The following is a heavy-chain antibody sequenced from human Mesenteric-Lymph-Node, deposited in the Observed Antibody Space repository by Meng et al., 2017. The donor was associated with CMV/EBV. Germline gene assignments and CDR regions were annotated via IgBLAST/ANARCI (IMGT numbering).Heavy chain of an antibody. CDR1: GGSLNTYA. CDR3: ARYYDFRDWFDP. J-gene: IGHJ5*02. D-gene: IGHD3-3*01. Sequence: SVKVSCKTFGGSLNTYAITWVRQAPGQGLEWMGVIIPIFGKVNYAQKFQGRVTITADTSTSTAYMELSSLRSEDTAMYYCARYYDFRDWFDPWGQGTLVTVSS. CDR2: IIPIFGKV. V-gene: IGHV1-69*06.